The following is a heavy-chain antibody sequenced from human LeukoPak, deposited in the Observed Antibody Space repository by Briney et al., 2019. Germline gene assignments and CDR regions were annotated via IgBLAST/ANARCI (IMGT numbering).Heavy chain of an antibody. CDR3: ARKLSGAFDI. CDR2: TYYRSKWYN. Sequence: SQTLSLTCAISGDSVSSNSAAWNWLRQSPSRGLEWLGRTYYRSKWYNDYAVSVKSRVTINPDTSKNQFSLEVNSVTPEDTAVYYCARKLSGAFDIWGQGTMVTVSS. J-gene: IGHJ3*02. V-gene: IGHV6-1*01. CDR1: GDSVSSNSAA. D-gene: IGHD2/OR15-2a*01.